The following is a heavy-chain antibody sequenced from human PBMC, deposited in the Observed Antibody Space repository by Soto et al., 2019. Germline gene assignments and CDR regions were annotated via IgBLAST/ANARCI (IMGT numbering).Heavy chain of an antibody. CDR3: AKDRRYNYDTDAFDI. CDR1: RFPFSTYG. D-gene: IGHD5-18*01. Sequence: GGSLRLSCAAARFPFSTYGMHWVRQAPGKGLEWVAVISYDGGEKYYADSVKSRFTISRDNSKNTLYLQMDSLRTEDTAVYFCAKDRRYNYDTDAFDIWGQGTMVTVSS. CDR2: ISYDGGEK. V-gene: IGHV3-30*18. J-gene: IGHJ3*02.